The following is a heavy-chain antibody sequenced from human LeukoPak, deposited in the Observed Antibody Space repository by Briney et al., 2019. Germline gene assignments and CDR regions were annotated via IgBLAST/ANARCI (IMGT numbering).Heavy chain of an antibody. CDR3: ARKYNSSWCFDY. CDR2: IYYSGST. D-gene: IGHD6-13*01. Sequence: SETLSLTCTVSGGSISNNTYHWGWIRQPPGKGLEWIGSIYYSGSTYYNPSLKSRVTISVDTSKNQFSLKLSSVTAADRAVYYCARKYNSSWCFDYWGQGTLVTVSS. V-gene: IGHV4-39*07. CDR1: GGSISNNTYH. J-gene: IGHJ4*02.